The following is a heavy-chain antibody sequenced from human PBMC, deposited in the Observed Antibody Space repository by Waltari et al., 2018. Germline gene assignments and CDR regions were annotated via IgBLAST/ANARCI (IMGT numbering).Heavy chain of an antibody. Sequence: EVQLVESGGGLVQPGRSLRLSCAASGFTFNEYAMYLVRQAPGQGLEWGSGISWNSDKIGYADSVKGRFTISRDSAKNSLALQMNSLSAEDTALYYCAKGAVAGMDFSSGMDVWGQGTTVTVS. CDR1: GFTFNEYA. CDR3: AKGAVAGMDFSSGMDV. J-gene: IGHJ6*02. V-gene: IGHV3-9*01. D-gene: IGHD2-15*01. CDR2: ISWNSDKI.